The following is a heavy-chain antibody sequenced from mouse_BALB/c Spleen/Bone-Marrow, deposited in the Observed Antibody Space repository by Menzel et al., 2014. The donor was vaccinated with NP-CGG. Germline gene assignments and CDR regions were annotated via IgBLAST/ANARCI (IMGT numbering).Heavy chain of an antibody. J-gene: IGHJ3*01. V-gene: IGHV5-6*02. CDR2: ISSGSSYT. CDR3: ARRDYDYDGPWFAY. D-gene: IGHD2-4*01. CDR1: GFTFSSYG. Sequence: EVKVVESGGDLVKPGGSLKLSCAASGFTFSSYGVSWVRQTPDKRLEGVATISSGSSYTYYPDSVKGRFTISRDNAKNTLYLQMSSLKSEDTAMYYCARRDYDYDGPWFAYWGQGTLVTVSA.